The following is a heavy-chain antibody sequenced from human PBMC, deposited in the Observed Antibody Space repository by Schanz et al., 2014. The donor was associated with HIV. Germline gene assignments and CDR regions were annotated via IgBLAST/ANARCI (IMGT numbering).Heavy chain of an antibody. CDR3: AKDRGGGYQFLYGLDV. J-gene: IGHJ6*02. CDR1: GFTFSSYA. Sequence: VQLLESGGGLVQPGGSLRLSCAASGFTFSSYAMSWVRQAAGKGLEWVSSISSTSSDKYYADSVKGRFSISRDKSKNTLDLQMNRLRAEDTAVYYCAKDRGGGYQFLYGLDVWGQGTTVTVSS. CDR2: ISSTSSDK. D-gene: IGHD3-10*01. V-gene: IGHV3-23*01.